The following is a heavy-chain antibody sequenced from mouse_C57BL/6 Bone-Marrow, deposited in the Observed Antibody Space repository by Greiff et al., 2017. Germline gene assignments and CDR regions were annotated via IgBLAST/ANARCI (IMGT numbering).Heavy chain of an antibody. V-gene: IGHV1-82*01. CDR3: AGYYDYDDYAMDY. J-gene: IGHJ4*01. Sequence: QVQLQQPGAELVKPGASVKISCKASGYAFSSSWMNWVKQRPGKGLEWIGRIYPGDGDTNYNGKFKGKATLTADKSSSTAYMQLSSLTSEDSAVYFCAGYYDYDDYAMDYWGQGTSVTVSS. CDR1: GYAFSSSW. D-gene: IGHD2-4*01. CDR2: IYPGDGDT.